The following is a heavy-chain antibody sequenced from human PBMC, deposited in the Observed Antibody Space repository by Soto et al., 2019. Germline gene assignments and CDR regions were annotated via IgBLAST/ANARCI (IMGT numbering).Heavy chain of an antibody. D-gene: IGHD3-22*01. V-gene: IGHV5-10-1*01. CDR3: ARRSRYYYDSSGFIANYYYYGMDV. CDR1: GYSFTSYW. CDR2: IDPSDSYT. Sequence: GESLKISCKGSGYSFTSYWISWVRQIPGKGLEWMGRIDPSDSYTNYSPSFQGHVTISADKSISTAYLQWSNLKASDTAMYYCARRSRYYYDSSGFIANYYYYGMDVWGQGTTVTVSS. J-gene: IGHJ6*02.